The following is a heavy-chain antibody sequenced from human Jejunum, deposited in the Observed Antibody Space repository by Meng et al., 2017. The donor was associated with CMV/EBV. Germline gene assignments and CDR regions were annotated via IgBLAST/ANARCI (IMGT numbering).Heavy chain of an antibody. V-gene: IGHV1-8*01. Sequence: DIHWGRHATGQRLEWIGWMNPNSGNTGYAQKFQSRGTMTKNTCIRTAYMELSSLRFEDTALYYCARGRSQGSGYTSGRYEGYFDSWGQGTLVTVSS. CDR2: MNPNSGNT. D-gene: IGHD6-19*01. J-gene: IGHJ4*02. CDR1: D. CDR3: ARGRSQGSGYTSGRYEGYFDS.